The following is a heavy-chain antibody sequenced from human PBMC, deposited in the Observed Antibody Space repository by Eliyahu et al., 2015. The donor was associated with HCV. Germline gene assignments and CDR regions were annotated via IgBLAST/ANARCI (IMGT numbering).Heavy chain of an antibody. CDR1: GDSISSYY. V-gene: IGHV4-59*01. CDR2: IHFRGRP. D-gene: IGHD3-22*01. J-gene: IGHJ2*01. CDR3: ARDSSSGNPYWYFDL. Sequence: QVQLQESGPGLVKPSETLSLTCTVSGDSISSYYWSWIRQPPGKGLEWIGYIHFRGRPQNNPSLKSRLNISVDTFKNQFSLKLSSVTAADTALYYCARDSSSGNPYWYFDLWGRGILVTVSS.